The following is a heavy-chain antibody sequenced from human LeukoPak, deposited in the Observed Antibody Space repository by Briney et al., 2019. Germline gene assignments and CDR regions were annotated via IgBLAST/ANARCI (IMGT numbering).Heavy chain of an antibody. J-gene: IGHJ4*02. CDR2: INHSGST. V-gene: IGHV4-34*01. CDR3: ARGRDSSETRNDY. Sequence: SETLSLTCAVYGGSFSGYYWSWIRQPPGKGLEWIGEINHSGSTNYNPSLKSRVTISVDTSKNQFSLKLSSVTAADAAVYYCARGRDSSETRNDYWGQGTLVTVSS. D-gene: IGHD3-22*01. CDR1: GGSFSGYY.